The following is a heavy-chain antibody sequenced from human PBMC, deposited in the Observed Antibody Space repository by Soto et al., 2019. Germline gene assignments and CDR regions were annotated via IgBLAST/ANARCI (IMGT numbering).Heavy chain of an antibody. V-gene: IGHV1-69*13. J-gene: IGHJ6*02. CDR2: IIPIFGTA. Sequence: ASVKVSCKASGGTFSSYAISWVRQAPGQGLEWMGGIIPIFGTANYAQKFQGRVTITADESTSTAYMELSSLRSEDTAVYYCARPEHSSSWRFYGMDVWGQGTTVTVSS. CDR3: ARPEHSSSWRFYGMDV. CDR1: GGTFSSYA. D-gene: IGHD6-13*01.